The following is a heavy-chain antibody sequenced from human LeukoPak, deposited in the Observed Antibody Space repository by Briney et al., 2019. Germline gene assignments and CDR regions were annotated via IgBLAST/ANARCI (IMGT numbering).Heavy chain of an antibody. CDR3: ARIGPGYSYGYVWFDP. CDR2: TYYRSKWYN. D-gene: IGHD5-18*01. CDR1: GDSVSSNSAA. Sequence: SQTLSLTCALSGDSVSSNSAAWNWIRQSPSRGLEWLGRTYYRSKWYNDYAVSVKSRITINPDTSKNQFSLQLNSVTPEDTAVYYCARIGPGYSYGYVWFDPWSQGTLVTVSS. V-gene: IGHV6-1*01. J-gene: IGHJ5*02.